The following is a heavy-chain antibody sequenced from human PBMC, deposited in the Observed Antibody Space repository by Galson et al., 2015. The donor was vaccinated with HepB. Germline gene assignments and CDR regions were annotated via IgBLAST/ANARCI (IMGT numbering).Heavy chain of an antibody. D-gene: IGHD3-22*01. J-gene: IGHJ2*01. CDR3: ARAGTMIVVNADWYFDL. CDR2: ISSSSSYI. CDR1: GFTFSSYS. Sequence: SLRLSCAASGFTFSSYSMNWVRQAPGKGLEWVSSISSSSSYIYYADSVKGRFTISRDNAKNSLYLQMNSLRAEDTAVYYCARAGTMIVVNADWYFDLWGRGTPVTVSS. V-gene: IGHV3-21*01.